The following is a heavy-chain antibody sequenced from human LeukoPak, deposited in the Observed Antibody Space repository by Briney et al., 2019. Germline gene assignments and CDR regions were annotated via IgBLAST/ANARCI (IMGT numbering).Heavy chain of an antibody. Sequence: SETLSLTCTVSGVSIGSHYWSWIRKSPGKGLEWIGCVYNSGTTVYNPSLTGRVTISVDTSKNQCSLNLRSVTAADAAVYYCSRDAYWGQRILVSVSS. CDR2: VYNSGTT. CDR3: SRDAY. CDR1: GVSIGSHY. J-gene: IGHJ4*02. V-gene: IGHV4-59*11.